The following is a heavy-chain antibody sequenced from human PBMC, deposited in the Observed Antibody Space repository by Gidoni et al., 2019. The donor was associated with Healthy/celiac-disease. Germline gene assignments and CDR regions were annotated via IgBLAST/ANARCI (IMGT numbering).Heavy chain of an antibody. CDR2: IDPSDSYT. CDR3: ARQDTMDRGVINDYYYYGMDV. V-gene: IGHV5-10-1*01. J-gene: IGHJ6*02. Sequence: EVQLVQSGAEVKKPGESLRISCKGSGYSFTSYWISWVRQMPGKGLEWMGRIDPSDSYTNYSPSFQGHVTISADKSISTAYLQWSSLKASDTAMYYCARQDTMDRGVINDYYYYGMDVWGQGTTVTVSS. CDR1: GYSFTSYW. D-gene: IGHD3-10*01.